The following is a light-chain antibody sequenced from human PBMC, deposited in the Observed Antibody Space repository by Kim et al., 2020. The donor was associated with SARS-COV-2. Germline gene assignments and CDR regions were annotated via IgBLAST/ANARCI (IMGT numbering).Light chain of an antibody. Sequence: QSVLTQPPSVSGIPGQRVTISCTGSSSNIGAGYAVHWYQQFPGRAPKLLIFDNNKRPSGVPDRFSASKSGTSASLAITGLQADDESHYYCQSYDSSLSHWVFGGGTQLTVL. V-gene: IGLV1-40*01. J-gene: IGLJ3*02. CDR1: SSNIGAGYA. CDR2: DNN. CDR3: QSYDSSLSHWV.